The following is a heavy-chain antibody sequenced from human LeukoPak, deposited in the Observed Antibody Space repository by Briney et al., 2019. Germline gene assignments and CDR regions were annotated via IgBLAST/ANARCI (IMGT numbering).Heavy chain of an antibody. V-gene: IGHV3-30-3*01. Sequence: GGSLRLSCVVSGFTFSSYAMPWVRQAPGKGLEWVAVISYDGTNKFYADSVKGRFTISRDKSKNTLYLQMDSLRGEDTARYYCVKDRTIVVVPTSIDSFDTWGQGAMVIVSS. CDR1: GFTFSSYA. D-gene: IGHD2-2*01. CDR3: VKDRTIVVVPTSIDSFDT. J-gene: IGHJ3*02. CDR2: ISYDGTNK.